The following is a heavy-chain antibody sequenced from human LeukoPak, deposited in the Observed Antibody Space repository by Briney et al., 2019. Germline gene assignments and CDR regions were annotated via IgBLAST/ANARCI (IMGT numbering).Heavy chain of an antibody. CDR3: AADTADYNTYPYNSFDP. V-gene: IGHV4-39*07. CDR2: LHYNGRT. D-gene: IGHD4-11*01. J-gene: IGHJ5*02. CDR1: GDSFSNKSKS. Sequence: PSETLSLTCTVSGDSFSNKSKSWGWLRQSPGRGLEWLASLHYNGRTDYNPSLQSRVTVSLDMSKNQLSLSLLFVTAADTAVYYCAADTADYNTYPYNSFDPWGQGTPVTVSS.